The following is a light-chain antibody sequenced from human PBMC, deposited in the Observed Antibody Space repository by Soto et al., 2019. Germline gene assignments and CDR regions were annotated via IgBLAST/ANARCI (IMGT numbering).Light chain of an antibody. J-gene: IGLJ1*01. V-gene: IGLV1-51*02. Sequence: SVLTQPPSLSAAPGQTVTISCSGSSSNIANNYVSWYQQLPGTAPKLLIYENDKRPSGIPDRFSGSKSGTSATLGITGLQTGDEADYYCGTWDSSLSADVFGTGTKSPS. CDR2: END. CDR1: SSNIANNY. CDR3: GTWDSSLSADV.